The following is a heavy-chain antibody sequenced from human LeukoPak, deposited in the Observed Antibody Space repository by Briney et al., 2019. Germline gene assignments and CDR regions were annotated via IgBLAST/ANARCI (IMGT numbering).Heavy chain of an antibody. D-gene: IGHD1-26*01. J-gene: IGHJ5*02. CDR3: ARPLPEVGATTSPWFDP. V-gene: IGHV4-39*01. CDR1: GGSISSSSYY. Sequence: SETLSLTCTVSGGSISSSSYYWGWIRQPPGKGLEWIGSIYYSGSTYHNPSLKSRVTISVDTSKNQFSLKLSSVTAADTAVYYCARPLPEVGATTSPWFDPWGQGTLVTVSS. CDR2: IYYSGST.